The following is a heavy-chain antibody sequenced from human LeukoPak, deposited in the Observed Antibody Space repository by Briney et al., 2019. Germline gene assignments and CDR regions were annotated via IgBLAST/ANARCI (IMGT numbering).Heavy chain of an antibody. J-gene: IGHJ4*02. CDR3: AKTRYDFWSGYPGG. Sequence: GGSLRLSCAASGFTFSSYAMSWVRQAPGKGLEWVSAISGSGGSTYYADSVKGRFTISRDNSKNTLYLQMNSLRAEDTAVYYCAKTRYDFWSGYPGGWGQGTLVTVSS. D-gene: IGHD3-3*01. CDR2: ISGSGGST. CDR1: GFTFSSYA. V-gene: IGHV3-23*01.